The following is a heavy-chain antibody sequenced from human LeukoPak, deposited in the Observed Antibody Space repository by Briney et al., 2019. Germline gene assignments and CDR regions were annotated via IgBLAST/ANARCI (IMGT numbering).Heavy chain of an antibody. CDR3: AKNFGYCSSTSCRYFDY. CDR2: FSGSGAST. CDR1: GFTFSSYA. J-gene: IGHJ4*02. V-gene: IGHV3-23*01. Sequence: GVSLRLSCSASGFTFSSYAMSWVRQAPGQGLEWVSAFSGSGASTYYADSVKGRFTISRVNSKNTLYLQMNNLRAENTAVYYCAKNFGYCSSTSCRYFDYWGQGTLVTVSS. D-gene: IGHD2-2*03.